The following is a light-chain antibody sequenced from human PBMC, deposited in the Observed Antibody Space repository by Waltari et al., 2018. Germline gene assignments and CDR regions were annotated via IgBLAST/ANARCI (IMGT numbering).Light chain of an antibody. J-gene: IGLJ2*01. CDR1: GSDFRDYDF. Sequence: QSALTQPPSASGSPGQSVTISCTGSGSDFRDYDFVSWYQQNPGKAPKVILYEVSKRSSGVPERFSGSKSGNTAALTVSGRQAEDEADYYCSSFAGRWIFGGGTKLTVL. CDR2: EVS. CDR3: SSFAGRWI. V-gene: IGLV2-8*01.